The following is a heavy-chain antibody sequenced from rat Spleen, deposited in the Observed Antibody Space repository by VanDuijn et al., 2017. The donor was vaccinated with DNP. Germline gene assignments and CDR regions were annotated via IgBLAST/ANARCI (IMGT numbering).Heavy chain of an antibody. J-gene: IGHJ2*01. CDR1: GFSLTSYS. CDR2: MWYDGDT. CDR3: TRDLGYGGYSAHYFDY. Sequence: QVQLKESGPGLVQPSQTLSLTCTVSGFSLTSYSVSWVRQSSGRGPEWMGRMWYDGDTLYNSAFKSRLSISRDTSGNQVFLQMNSLQTDDTGTYYCTRDLGYGGYSAHYFDYWGQGVMVTVSS. V-gene: IGHV2-63*01. D-gene: IGHD1-11*01.